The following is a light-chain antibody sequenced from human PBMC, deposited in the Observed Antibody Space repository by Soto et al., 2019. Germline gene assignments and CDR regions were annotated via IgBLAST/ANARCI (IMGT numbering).Light chain of an antibody. Sequence: QSVLTQPPSVSGAPGQRVTISCSGSNSNFGAGYDVHWYQQVPGTAPKLLIFRNSNRPSGVPDRFSGSKSGTSASLAITGLQAEDEADYYCQSYDSSLSAYVFGTGTKVTVL. J-gene: IGLJ1*01. CDR2: RNS. CDR1: NSNFGAGYD. V-gene: IGLV1-40*01. CDR3: QSYDSSLSAYV.